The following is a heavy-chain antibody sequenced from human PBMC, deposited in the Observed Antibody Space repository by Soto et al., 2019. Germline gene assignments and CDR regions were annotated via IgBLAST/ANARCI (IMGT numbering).Heavy chain of an antibody. Sequence: ASVSVSFKASGYTFTNYYMHWVRQAPGQGLEWMGVINYSGATPTYAQKFQGRVTMARDTSTSTVYVELSSLTSEDTAVYYCARGGPDLATIGIFDYWGQGTLDPVSS. CDR3: ARGGPDLATIGIFDY. D-gene: IGHD3-16*01. J-gene: IGHJ4*02. CDR2: INYSGATP. V-gene: IGHV1-46*01. CDR1: GYTFTNYY.